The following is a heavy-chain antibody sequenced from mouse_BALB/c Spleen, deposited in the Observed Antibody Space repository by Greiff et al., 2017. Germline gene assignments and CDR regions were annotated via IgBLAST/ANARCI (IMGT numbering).Heavy chain of an antibody. CDR1: GFTFTDYY. D-gene: IGHD4-1*01. J-gene: IGHJ4*01. Sequence: EVKLQESGGGLVQPGGSLRLSCATSGFTFTDYYMSWVRQPPGKALEWLGFIRNKANGYTTEYSASVKGRFTISRDNSQSILYLQMNTLRAEDSATYYCARLNWDHYAMDYWGQGTSVTVSS. CDR2: IRNKANGYTT. V-gene: IGHV7-3*02. CDR3: ARLNWDHYAMDY.